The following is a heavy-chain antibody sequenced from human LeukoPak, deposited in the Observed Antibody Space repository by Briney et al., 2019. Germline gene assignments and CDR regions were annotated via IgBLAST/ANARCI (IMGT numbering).Heavy chain of an antibody. CDR3: AREMGVVTAHGIDV. V-gene: IGHV4-39*02. J-gene: IGHJ6*02. Sequence: TSETLSLTCIVSGGSISSISSNNYHWGWIRQPPGKGLEWIGSIYYSGSTYYNPSLKSRVTISVDTSKDQFSLKLSSVTAADTALYYCAREMGVVTAHGIDVWGQGTTVTVSS. D-gene: IGHD4-23*01. CDR1: GGSISSISSNNYH. CDR2: IYYSGST.